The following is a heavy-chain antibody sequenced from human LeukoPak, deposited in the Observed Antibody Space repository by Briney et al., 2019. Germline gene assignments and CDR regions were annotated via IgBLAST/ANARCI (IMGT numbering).Heavy chain of an antibody. CDR3: ARAGEDTGFDY. V-gene: IGHV1-69*04. Sequence: SVKVSCKASGGTFSSYAISWVRQAPGQGLEWMGRIIPILGIANYAQKFQGRVTITADKSTSTAYMELSSLRSEDTAVYYCARAGEDTGFDYWGQGTLVTVSS. J-gene: IGHJ4*02. CDR1: GGTFSSYA. D-gene: IGHD3-16*01. CDR2: IIPILGIA.